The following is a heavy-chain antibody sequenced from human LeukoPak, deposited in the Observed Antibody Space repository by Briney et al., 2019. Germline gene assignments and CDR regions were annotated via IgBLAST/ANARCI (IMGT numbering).Heavy chain of an antibody. D-gene: IGHD5-24*01. J-gene: IGHJ4*02. CDR3: ARRDGYNSYYFDY. Sequence: SETLSLTCTVSGGSISSYYWSWIRQPPGKGLEWIGYIYYSGSTKYNPSLKSRVTISVDTSKNQFSLKLSSVTAAGTAVYYCARRDGYNSYYFDYWGQGTLVTVSS. V-gene: IGHV4-59*08. CDR1: GGSISSYY. CDR2: IYYSGST.